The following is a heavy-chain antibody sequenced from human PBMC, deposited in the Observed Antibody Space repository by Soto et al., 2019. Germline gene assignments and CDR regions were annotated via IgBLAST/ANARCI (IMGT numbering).Heavy chain of an antibody. D-gene: IGHD3-3*01. Sequence: SGPTLVNPTQTLTLTCTFSGFSLSTSGVGVGWIRQPPGKALEWLALIYWSDDKRYSPSLKSRLTITKDTSKNQVVLTMTNMDPVDTATYYCAHITLLRPYYYYGMDVWGQGTTVTVSS. CDR1: GFSLSTSGVG. V-gene: IGHV2-5*01. CDR2: IYWSDDK. CDR3: AHITLLRPYYYYGMDV. J-gene: IGHJ6*02.